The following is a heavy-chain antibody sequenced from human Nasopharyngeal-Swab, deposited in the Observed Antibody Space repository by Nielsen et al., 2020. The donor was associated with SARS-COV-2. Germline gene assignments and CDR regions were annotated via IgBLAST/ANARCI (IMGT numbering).Heavy chain of an antibody. CDR3: ARDWSYYYDSSGLEDDY. D-gene: IGHD3-22*01. CDR2: ISSSSSYI. J-gene: IGHJ4*02. Sequence: GGSLRLSCAASGFTFNNYNFNWVRQAPGKGLEWVSSISSSSSYIYYADSVKGRFTISRDNAKNSLYLQMNSLRAEDTAVYYCARDWSYYYDSSGLEDDYWGQGTLVTVSS. CDR1: GFTFNNYN. V-gene: IGHV3-21*04.